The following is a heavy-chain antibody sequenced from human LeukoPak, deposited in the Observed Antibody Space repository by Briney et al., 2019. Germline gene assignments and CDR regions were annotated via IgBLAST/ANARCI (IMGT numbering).Heavy chain of an antibody. CDR2: IYYSGST. J-gene: IGHJ5*02. CDR1: GGSISSYY. CDR3: ARRLSKDSLHP. V-gene: IGHV4-59*08. Sequence: SETLSLTCTVSGGSISSYYWSWIRQPPGKGLEWIGYIYYSGSTNYNPSLKSRVTISVDTSKNQFSLKLSSVTAADTAVYYCARRLSKDSLHPWGQGTLVTVSS. D-gene: IGHD2-15*01.